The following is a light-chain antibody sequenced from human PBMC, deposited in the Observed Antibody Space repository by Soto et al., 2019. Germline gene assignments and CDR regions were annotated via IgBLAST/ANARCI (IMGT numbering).Light chain of an antibody. Sequence: DIQMTQSPSTLSASVGDRVTITCRASQSISGSLAWYQQKPGTVPKLLIYKASGLESGVPSRFSGSGSGTEFTLTISSLQPDDIATYYCQQYNTYPLTFGGGTKVDI. CDR2: KAS. J-gene: IGKJ4*01. CDR3: QQYNTYPLT. V-gene: IGKV1-5*03. CDR1: QSISGS.